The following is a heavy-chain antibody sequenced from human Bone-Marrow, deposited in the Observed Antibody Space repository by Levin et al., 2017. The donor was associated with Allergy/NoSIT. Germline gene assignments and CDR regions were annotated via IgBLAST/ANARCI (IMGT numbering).Heavy chain of an antibody. CDR2: INHSGST. J-gene: IGHJ5*02. V-gene: IGHV4-34*01. Sequence: SQTFSLTCAVYGGSFSGYYWSWIRQPPGKGLEWIGEINHSGSTNYNPSLKSRVTISVDTSKNQFSLKLSSVTAADTAVYYCARGRLNDILTGYYTNWFDPWGQGTLVTVSS. D-gene: IGHD3-9*01. CDR3: ARGRLNDILTGYYTNWFDP. CDR1: GGSFSGYY.